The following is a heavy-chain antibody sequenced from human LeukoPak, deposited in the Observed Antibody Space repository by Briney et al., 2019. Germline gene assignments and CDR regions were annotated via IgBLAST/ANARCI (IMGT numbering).Heavy chain of an antibody. J-gene: IGHJ3*02. Sequence: ASVKVSCKASGGTFSSYAISWVRQAPGQGLEWMGGIIPIFGTANYAQKFQGRVTITTDESTSTAYMELRSLRSDDTAIYYCARLHSSGWPLEAFDIWGQGTEVTVSS. D-gene: IGHD6-19*01. CDR3: ARLHSSGWPLEAFDI. CDR2: IIPIFGTA. V-gene: IGHV1-69*05. CDR1: GGTFSSYA.